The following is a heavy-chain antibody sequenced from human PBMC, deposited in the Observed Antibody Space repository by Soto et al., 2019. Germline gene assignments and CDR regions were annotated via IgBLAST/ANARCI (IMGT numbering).Heavy chain of an antibody. D-gene: IGHD4-17*01. CDR3: ASGGSTVTREFDY. J-gene: IGHJ4*02. Sequence: QVQLVQSGAEVKKPGASVKVSCKASGYTFTGFYMHWVRQAPGQGLEWMGWINPNSGDTEYAQIFQGWVTMTRDASINTAYMELSRLKSDDTAVYYCASGGSTVTREFDYWGQGTLVSVSS. V-gene: IGHV1-2*04. CDR1: GYTFTGFY. CDR2: INPNSGDT.